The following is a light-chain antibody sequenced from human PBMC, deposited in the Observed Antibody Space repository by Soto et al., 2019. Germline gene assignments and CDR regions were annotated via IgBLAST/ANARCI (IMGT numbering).Light chain of an antibody. J-gene: IGKJ5*01. Sequence: DIQITQSPSSVSASVGDRVTITCRASQGISTWLAWYQQRPGTAPKLLNYAASSLQSGVPSRFSGSGSGTDFTLTISSLQPEDVGTYYCQHANSFSITFGHGTRLESK. V-gene: IGKV1-12*01. CDR2: AAS. CDR1: QGISTW. CDR3: QHANSFSIT.